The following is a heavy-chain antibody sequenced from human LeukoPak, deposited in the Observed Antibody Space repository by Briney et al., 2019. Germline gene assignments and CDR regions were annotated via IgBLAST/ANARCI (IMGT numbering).Heavy chain of an antibody. CDR2: IYTSGST. CDR3: ARDELGGDYALHWYFDL. CDR1: GDSISSYY. Sequence: SETLSLTCTVSGDSISSYYWSWIRQPAGKGLEWIGRIYTSGSTNYNPSLKSRVTMSVDTSKNQFSLKLSSVTAADTAVYYCARDELGGDYALHWYFDLWGRGTLVTVSS. J-gene: IGHJ2*01. D-gene: IGHD4-17*01. V-gene: IGHV4-4*07.